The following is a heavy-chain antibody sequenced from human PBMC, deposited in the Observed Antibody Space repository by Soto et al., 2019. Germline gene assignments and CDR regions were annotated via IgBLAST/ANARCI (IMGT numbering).Heavy chain of an antibody. D-gene: IGHD3-22*01. Sequence: EVQLLESGGGLVQPGGSLRLSCAASGFTFSSYAMTWVRQAPRKGLEWVSAISGSGGSTYSADSVKGRFTISRDNSKNTLFLQMSSLRAEDTAIYYCAKASYYYDSSGYLLENWGQGSLVTVSS. CDR2: ISGSGGST. V-gene: IGHV3-23*01. CDR1: GFTFSSYA. J-gene: IGHJ4*02. CDR3: AKASYYYDSSGYLLEN.